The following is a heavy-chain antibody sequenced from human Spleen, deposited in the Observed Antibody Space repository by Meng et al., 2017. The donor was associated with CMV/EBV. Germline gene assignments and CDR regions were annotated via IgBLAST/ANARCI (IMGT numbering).Heavy chain of an antibody. CDR2: IDDTGTGT. CDR3: ATVFDY. V-gene: IGHV3-74*01. CDR1: GFTLSSNW. Sequence: GGSLRLSCAGSGFTLSSNWMHWVRQVQGKGLVWVSRIDDTGTGTSYADSVKGRFTISRDIGKNTVYLQMNSLRVEDTAVYYCATVFDYWGRGAVVTVSS. J-gene: IGHJ4*02.